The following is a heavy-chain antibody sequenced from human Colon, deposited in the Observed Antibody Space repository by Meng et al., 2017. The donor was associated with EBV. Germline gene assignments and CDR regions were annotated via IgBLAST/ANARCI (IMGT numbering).Heavy chain of an antibody. J-gene: IGHJ4*02. CDR1: GGSISSSSYS. CDR3: ARGIQIWHEIDY. V-gene: IGHV4-39*07. Sequence: LQLQGAGPGRVKPSETLSLTCTVSGGSISSSSYSCAWIRQPPGKGLEWIGGISYGGSTSYNPSLKSRVTISIDTSKNQFSLSLTSVTAADTAIYYCARGIQIWHEIDYWGQGTLVTVSS. CDR2: ISYGGST. D-gene: IGHD5-18*01.